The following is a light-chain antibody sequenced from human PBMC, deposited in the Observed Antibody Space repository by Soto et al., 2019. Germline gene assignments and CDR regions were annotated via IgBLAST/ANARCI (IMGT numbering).Light chain of an antibody. Sequence: DIVMTQSPLSPPVNTGEPASVYWSSSQSLLHSNGYNYLDWYMQKPGQSPHLLIYLGSNRASGVPDRFSGSGSGTDFTLKISRVEAEDVGVYYCMQALQTPLTFGGGTRLEIK. J-gene: IGKJ5*01. CDR1: QSLLHSNGYNY. V-gene: IGKV2-28*01. CDR2: LGS. CDR3: MQALQTPLT.